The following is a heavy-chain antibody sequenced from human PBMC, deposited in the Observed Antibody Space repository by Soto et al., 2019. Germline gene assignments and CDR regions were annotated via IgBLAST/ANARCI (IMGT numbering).Heavy chain of an antibody. D-gene: IGHD1-26*01. CDR1: GYTFNTIG. V-gene: IGHV1-18*01. J-gene: IGHJ4*02. Sequence: ASVKVSCKTSGYTFNTIGIRWVPQAPGQGLEWMGWISAYTGNTNYAQKLQGRVTMITDTATNTAYMELRSLRSADTAVYYCSRAASQTFRSSYHNDYWGQGTLVTVSS. CDR3: SRAASQTFRSSYHNDY. CDR2: ISAYTGNT.